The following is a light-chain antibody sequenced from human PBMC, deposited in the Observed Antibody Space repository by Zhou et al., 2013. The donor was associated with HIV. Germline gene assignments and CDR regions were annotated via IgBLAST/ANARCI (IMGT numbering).Light chain of an antibody. CDR3: QRLSGTRA. V-gene: IGKV1-39*02. Sequence: DIQMTQSPSSLSASVGDRVTFTCRASQNINNYLNWYQQKPGKAPNLLIYAASTLQSGVPSRFSGSGSGTDFTFTISSLQPEDSATYYCQRLSGTRAFGQGTKVEVK. CDR2: AAS. J-gene: IGKJ1*01. CDR1: QNINNY.